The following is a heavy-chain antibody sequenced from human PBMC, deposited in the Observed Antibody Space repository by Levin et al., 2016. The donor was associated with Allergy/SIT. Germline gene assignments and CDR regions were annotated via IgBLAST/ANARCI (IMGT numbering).Heavy chain of an antibody. CDR3: AKVSTGPGKGEILFGP. V-gene: IGHV1-3*01. CDR2: INAATGNT. CDR1: GYTFTNYA. D-gene: IGHD1-1*01. Sequence: ASVKVSCKASGYTFTNYAIHWVRQAPGQRLEWMGWINAATGNTKYSQKFQGRATITRDTSASTAYMDLSSLRFEDTAVYYCAKVSTGPGKGEILFGPWGQGTLVTVSS. J-gene: IGHJ5*02.